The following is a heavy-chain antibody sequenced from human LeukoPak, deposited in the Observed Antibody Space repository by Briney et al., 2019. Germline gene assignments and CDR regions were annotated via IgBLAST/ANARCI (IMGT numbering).Heavy chain of an antibody. Sequence: GASVKVSCKASGYTFSSYGISWVRQAPGQGLEWMGWISAYNANTHYAQKVQGRVTMTTDSSTTTAYMELRSLRSDDTAVYYCARDKRVAVAGTYIYYYYMDVWGNGTTVTISS. V-gene: IGHV1-18*01. CDR3: ARDKRVAVAGTYIYYYYMDV. CDR2: ISAYNANT. D-gene: IGHD6-19*01. J-gene: IGHJ6*03. CDR1: GYTFSSYG.